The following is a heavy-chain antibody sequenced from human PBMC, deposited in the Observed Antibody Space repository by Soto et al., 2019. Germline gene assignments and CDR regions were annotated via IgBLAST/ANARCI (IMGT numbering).Heavy chain of an antibody. CDR2: IIPIFGTA. V-gene: IGHV1-69*13. CDR3: ARFTTYYYDSSGYLTPYYYYGMDV. CDR1: GGTFSSYA. D-gene: IGHD3-22*01. J-gene: IGHJ6*02. Sequence: SVKVSCKASGGTFSSYAISWGRQAPGQGLEWMGGIIPIFGTANYAQKFQGRVTITADESTSTAYMELSSLRSEDTAVYYCARFTTYYYDSSGYLTPYYYYGMDVWGQGPTVTVSS.